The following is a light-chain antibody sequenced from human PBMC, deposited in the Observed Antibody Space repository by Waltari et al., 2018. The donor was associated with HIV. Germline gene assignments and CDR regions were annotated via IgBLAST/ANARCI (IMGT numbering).Light chain of an antibody. V-gene: IGKV1-5*03. CDR2: KAS. CDR3: QQYNNHWT. J-gene: IGKJ1*01. CDR1: QSIISW. Sequence: DIQMTQSPSTLSASVGDRVTITCRASQSIISWLAWSQQKPGKAPKLLIYKASTLQSGVPSRFSGSGSATKFTLTISSLQPDDFATYYCQQYNNHWTFGQGTKVEIK.